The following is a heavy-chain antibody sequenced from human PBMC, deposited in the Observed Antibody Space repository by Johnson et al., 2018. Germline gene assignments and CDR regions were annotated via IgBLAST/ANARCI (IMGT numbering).Heavy chain of an antibody. J-gene: IGHJ3*01. Sequence: QVQLQESGPGLVKPSETLSLTCTVSGGSISSTDYYWGWIHQPPGKGLEWIGSIFYSGNTYFNSSLKRRVTISVDTSKNQFSLKLNSVTAADTAVYYCVKDYYDNNGRALDFWGQGTMVTVSS. CDR3: VKDYYDNNGRALDF. CDR1: GGSISSTDYY. V-gene: IGHV4-39*07. D-gene: IGHD3-22*01. CDR2: IFYSGNT.